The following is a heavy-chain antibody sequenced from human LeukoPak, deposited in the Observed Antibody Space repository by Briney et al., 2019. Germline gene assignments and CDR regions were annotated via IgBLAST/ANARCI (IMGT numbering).Heavy chain of an antibody. Sequence: GGSLRLSCAASGFTFSSYWMSWVRQAPGKGLEWVANIKQDGSEKYYVDSVKGRFTISRDNAKNSLYLQMNSLRAEDTAVYYCARDLSRYDFWSGYYNEYYGMDVWGQGTTVTVSS. CDR1: GFTFSSYW. V-gene: IGHV3-7*01. J-gene: IGHJ6*02. CDR2: IKQDGSEK. CDR3: ARDLSRYDFWSGYYNEYYGMDV. D-gene: IGHD3-3*01.